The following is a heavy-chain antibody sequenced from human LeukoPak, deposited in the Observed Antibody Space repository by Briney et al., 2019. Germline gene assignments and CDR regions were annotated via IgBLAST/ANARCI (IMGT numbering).Heavy chain of an antibody. CDR1: GFTFSSYS. Sequence: GGSLRLSCAASGFTFSSYSMNWVHQAPGKGLEWVSYISSSGSSIYYADSVKGRFTMSRDNAKNSLYLQMNSLCAEDTAVYYCTRPRTGTTDYWGQGTLVTVSS. CDR3: TRPRTGTTDY. J-gene: IGHJ4*02. D-gene: IGHD1-7*01. CDR2: ISSSGSSI. V-gene: IGHV3-21*01.